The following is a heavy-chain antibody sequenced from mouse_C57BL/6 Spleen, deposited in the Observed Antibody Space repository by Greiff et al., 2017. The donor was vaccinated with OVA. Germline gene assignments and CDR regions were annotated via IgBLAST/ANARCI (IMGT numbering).Heavy chain of an antibody. Sequence: QVQLQQPGPELVKPGASVKLSCKASGYTFTSYWMHWVKQRPGQGLEWIGNINPSNGGTNYNEKFKSKATLTVDKSSSTAYMQLSSLTSEDSAVYYCARLRYDYVHFDYWGQGTTLTVSS. CDR2: INPSNGGT. CDR3: ARLRYDYVHFDY. CDR1: GYTFTSYW. J-gene: IGHJ2*01. D-gene: IGHD2-4*01. V-gene: IGHV1-53*01.